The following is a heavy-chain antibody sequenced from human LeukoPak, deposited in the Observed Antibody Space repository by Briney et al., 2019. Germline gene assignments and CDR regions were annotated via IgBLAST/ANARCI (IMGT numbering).Heavy chain of an antibody. CDR2: ISGSGGST. V-gene: IGHV3-23*01. Sequence: GGSLRLSCAASGFTFGSYAMTWVRQAPGRGLEWVSHISGSGGSTYHADSVKGRFTISRDNSKNTVYLQMNSLRAEDTAVYYCAKTTAGHSSGRDPGWPVDYWGQGTLVTVSS. CDR3: AKTTAGHSSGRDPGWPVDY. D-gene: IGHD6-19*01. CDR1: GFTFGSYA. J-gene: IGHJ4*02.